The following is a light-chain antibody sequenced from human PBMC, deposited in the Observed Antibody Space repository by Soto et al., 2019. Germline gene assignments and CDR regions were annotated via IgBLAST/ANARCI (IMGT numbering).Light chain of an antibody. V-gene: IGLV1-40*01. J-gene: IGLJ2*01. CDR1: SSNIGAGDD. CDR2: DNN. CDR3: QSFDTSLSGFVV. Sequence: QSVLTQPPSMSGAPGQRVTISCTGSSSNIGAGDDVHWYQQHPGTAPKLLIFDNNNRPSGVPDRFSCSKSDTSSSLAITGRQAEDEADYYCQSFDTSLSGFVVFGGGTKLTVL.